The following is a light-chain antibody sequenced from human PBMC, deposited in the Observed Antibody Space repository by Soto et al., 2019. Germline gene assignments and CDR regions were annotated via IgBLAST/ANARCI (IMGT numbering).Light chain of an antibody. CDR2: DAS. Sequence: EFVLTQSPGTLSLSPGERATLSCRASQSVTSSLVWYQQKPGQAPRLLMYDASNRATGIPARFSGSGSGTDFTLTISSLEPEDSAVYYCQQRSTWPRTFGGGTKVDIK. V-gene: IGKV3-11*01. CDR1: QSVTSS. J-gene: IGKJ4*01. CDR3: QQRSTWPRT.